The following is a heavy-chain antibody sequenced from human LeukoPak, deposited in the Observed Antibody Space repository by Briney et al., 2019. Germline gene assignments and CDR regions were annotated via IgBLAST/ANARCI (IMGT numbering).Heavy chain of an antibody. J-gene: IGHJ6*03. Sequence: GASVKVSCKASGYTFTSYGISWVRQAPGQGLEWMGWISAYNGNTNYAQKLQGRVTITTDTSTSTAYMELRSLRSDDTAVYYCARDGYGGKNYYYMDVWGKGTTVTVSS. D-gene: IGHD4-23*01. V-gene: IGHV1-18*01. CDR3: ARDGYGGKNYYYMDV. CDR2: ISAYNGNT. CDR1: GYTFTSYG.